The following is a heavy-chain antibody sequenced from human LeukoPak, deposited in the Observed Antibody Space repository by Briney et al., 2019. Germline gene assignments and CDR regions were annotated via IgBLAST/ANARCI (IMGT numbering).Heavy chain of an antibody. CDR1: GFTFSSYG. CDR2: I. CDR3: AKGSGSYLSPLYYFDY. D-gene: IGHD1-26*01. Sequence: GGSLRLSCAASGFTFSSYGMSWVRQAPGKGLEWVSAIKGRFTISRDNSKNTLYLQMNSLRAEDTAVYYCAKGSGSYLSPLYYFDYWGQGTLVTVSS. V-gene: IGHV3-23*01. J-gene: IGHJ4*02.